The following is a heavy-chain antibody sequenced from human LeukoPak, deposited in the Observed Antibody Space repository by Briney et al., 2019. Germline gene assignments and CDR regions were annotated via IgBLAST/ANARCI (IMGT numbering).Heavy chain of an antibody. CDR2: FDPEDGES. J-gene: IGHJ4*02. CDR1: GDTLTELS. D-gene: IGHD1-1*01. Sequence: GASVKVSCKVSGDTLTELSMHWVRQAPGKGLEWTGGFDPEDGESVYAQKFQGRVTMTEDTSTDTAYMGLSSLRSEDTAVYYCATDQRYNNNRQNDYWGQGTLVTVSS. V-gene: IGHV1-24*01. CDR3: ATDQRYNNNRQNDY.